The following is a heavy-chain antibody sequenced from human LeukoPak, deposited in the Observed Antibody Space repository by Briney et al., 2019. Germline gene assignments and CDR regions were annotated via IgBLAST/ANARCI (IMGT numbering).Heavy chain of an antibody. CDR2: IYHSAST. J-gene: IGHJ4*02. Sequence: PSETLSLTCAVSGGSISSGGYSWSWIRQPRGKGLEWIVYIYHSASTYYNPSLKSRVTISVDRSKNQFSLKLSSVTAADTAVYYCARAEHNGDYGIDYWGQGTLVTVSS. V-gene: IGHV4-30-2*01. CDR1: GGSISSGGYS. D-gene: IGHD4-17*01. CDR3: ARAEHNGDYGIDY.